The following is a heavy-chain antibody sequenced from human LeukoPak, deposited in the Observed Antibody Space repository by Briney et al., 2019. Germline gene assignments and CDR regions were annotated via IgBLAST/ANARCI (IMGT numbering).Heavy chain of an antibody. CDR1: GFTFSSHE. CDR2: ITSGSTI. CDR3: ARGRYNYGSLSYSFDY. J-gene: IGHJ4*02. V-gene: IGHV3-48*03. D-gene: IGHD5-18*01. Sequence: GGSLRLSCAASGFTFSSHEMSWVRQAPGKGLEWVSYITSGSTIYYADSVKGRFTISRNNAKNSLYLQMNSLRGEDTAVYYCARGRYNYGSLSYSFDYWGQGTLVTVSS.